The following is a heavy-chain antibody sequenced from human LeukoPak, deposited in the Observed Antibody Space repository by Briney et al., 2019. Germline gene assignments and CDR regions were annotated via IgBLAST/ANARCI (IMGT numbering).Heavy chain of an antibody. CDR3: ARVGRGDTYGYVDY. D-gene: IGHD5-18*01. CDR2: LYSGGNT. CDR1: GFTVSSNY. J-gene: IGHJ4*02. Sequence: GGSLRLSCAASGFTVSSNYMSWVRQTPGEGLAWVSVLYSGGNTYYADSVKGRFTISRDNSKNMLFLQMNSLRAEDTAVYYCARVGRGDTYGYVDYWGQGTLVTVSS. V-gene: IGHV3-66*01.